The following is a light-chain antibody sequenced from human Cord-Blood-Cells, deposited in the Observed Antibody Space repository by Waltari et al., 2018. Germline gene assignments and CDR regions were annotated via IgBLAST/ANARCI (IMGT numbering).Light chain of an antibody. CDR3: QQYYSTPPT. CDR2: WAS. CDR1: QSVLYSSNNKNY. V-gene: IGKV4-1*01. Sequence: DIVMTQSPDSLAVSLGERATINCKSSQSVLYSSNNKNYLAWYQQKPGKPPKLLIYWASTRESGVPDRFSGSGSGTDFTLTISSLKAEDVAVYYCQQYYSTPPTFGQGTKLEIK. J-gene: IGKJ2*01.